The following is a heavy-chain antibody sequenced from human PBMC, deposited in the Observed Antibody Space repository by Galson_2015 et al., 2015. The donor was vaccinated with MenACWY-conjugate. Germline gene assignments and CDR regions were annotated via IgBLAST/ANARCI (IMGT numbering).Heavy chain of an antibody. Sequence: SETLSLTCTVSGGSVSSGSYYWSWIRQPPGKGLGWIGEINHSGSTNYNPSLKSRVTISVDTSKNQFSLKLSSVTAADTAVYYCARGVGKYYDFWSGSMSGYYFDYWGQGTLVTVSS. D-gene: IGHD3-3*01. V-gene: IGHV4-39*07. CDR1: GGSVSSGSYY. CDR3: ARGVGKYYDFWSGSMSGYYFDY. CDR2: INHSGST. J-gene: IGHJ4*02.